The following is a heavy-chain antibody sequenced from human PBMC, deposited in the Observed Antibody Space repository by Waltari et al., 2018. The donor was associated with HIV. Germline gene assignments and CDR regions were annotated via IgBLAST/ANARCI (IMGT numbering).Heavy chain of an antibody. D-gene: IGHD3-16*01. V-gene: IGHV3-30*18. CDR3: AKDRTLRMMGYYFDN. CDR1: GFTFNTYA. J-gene: IGHJ4*02. CDR2: ISFDLKNK. Sequence: QVQLVESGGGVVQPGRSLRISCAASGFTFNTYAMHWVRQAPGKGLEWVAMISFDLKNKFYADSVSGRFTISRDNSKNTLYLQMNNLRSEDTAVYYCAKDRTLRMMGYYFDNWGQGTLVTVSS.